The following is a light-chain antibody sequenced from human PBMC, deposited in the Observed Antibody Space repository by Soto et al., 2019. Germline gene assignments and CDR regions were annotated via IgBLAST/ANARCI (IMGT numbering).Light chain of an antibody. CDR3: MQALQTPYT. V-gene: IGKV2-28*01. CDR2: LRS. CDR1: QSLLHSNGYTY. J-gene: IGKJ2*01. Sequence: DIVMTQSPLSLPVTPGEPASISCRSSQSLLHSNGYTYLDWYLQKPGQSPQLLIYLRSNRASGVPDRFSGSGSGTDFTLKISRVEAEDVGLYYCMQALQTPYTFGQGTKLEIK.